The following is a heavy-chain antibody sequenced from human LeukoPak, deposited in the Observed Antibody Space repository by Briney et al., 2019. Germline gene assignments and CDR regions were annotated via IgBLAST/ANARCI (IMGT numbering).Heavy chain of an antibody. CDR3: ARGPPPDFDY. Sequence: PSETLSLTCTVSGGSISNYHWSWIRQPPGKGLEWVAYIYSSGTTDYNPSLKSRVTISMDTSKNQFSLKLSSVTAADTAVYYCARGPPPDFDYWGRGTLVTVSS. CDR2: IYSSGTT. V-gene: IGHV4-59*08. J-gene: IGHJ4*02. CDR1: GGSISNYH.